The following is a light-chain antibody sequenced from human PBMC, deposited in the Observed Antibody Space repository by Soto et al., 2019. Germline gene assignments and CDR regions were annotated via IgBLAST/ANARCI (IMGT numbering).Light chain of an antibody. V-gene: IGLV1-40*01. J-gene: IGLJ2*01. CDR3: TSHAGNNNMI. CDR2: GNS. Sequence: QSVLTQPPSVSGAPGQRVTISCTGSSSNIGAGYDVHWYQQLPGTAPKLLIYGNSNRPSGVPDRFSGSKSDNTASLTVSGLQAEDEADYYCTSHAGNNNMIFGGGTKLTVL. CDR1: SSNIGAGYD.